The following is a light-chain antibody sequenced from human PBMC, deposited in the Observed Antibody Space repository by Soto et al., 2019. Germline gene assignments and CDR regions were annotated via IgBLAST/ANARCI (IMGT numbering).Light chain of an antibody. J-gene: IGKJ5*01. CDR3: QQYNNWLIT. CDR2: GAS. CDR1: QSVRRN. Sequence: EIVMTQSPATLSVSPGGRAALSCRASQSVRRNLAWYQQKPGQAPRLLIFGASTRATGIPARFSGSGSGTEFTLTISSLQSEDFAVYYCQQYNNWLITFGQGTRLEI. V-gene: IGKV3-15*01.